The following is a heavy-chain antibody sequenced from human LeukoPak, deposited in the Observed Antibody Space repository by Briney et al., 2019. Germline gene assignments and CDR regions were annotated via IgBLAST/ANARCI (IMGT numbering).Heavy chain of an antibody. Sequence: GGSLRLSCAASGLTFSSYAMHWVRQAPGKGLEWVAVISYDGSNKYYADSVKGRFTISRDNSKNTLYLQMNSLRAEDTAVYYCAREGTTYYYYYYGMDVWGQGTTVTVSS. CDR1: GLTFSSYA. V-gene: IGHV3-30-3*01. CDR3: AREGTTYYYYYYGMDV. CDR2: ISYDGSNK. J-gene: IGHJ6*02. D-gene: IGHD1-1*01.